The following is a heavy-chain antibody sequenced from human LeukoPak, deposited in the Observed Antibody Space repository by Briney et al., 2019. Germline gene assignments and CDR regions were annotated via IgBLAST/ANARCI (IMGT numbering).Heavy chain of an antibody. J-gene: IGHJ4*02. CDR2: ISYDASNK. Sequence: GRSLRLSCAASGFTFSSYAMHWVRQAPGKRLEWLAVISYDASNKYYADSVKGRFTTSRDNSKNTLYLQMNSLRTDDTAVYYCTRDPLSSSQQGYFDYWGQGTLVTVSS. D-gene: IGHD6-13*01. V-gene: IGHV3-30-3*01. CDR3: TRDPLSSSQQGYFDY. CDR1: GFTFSSYA.